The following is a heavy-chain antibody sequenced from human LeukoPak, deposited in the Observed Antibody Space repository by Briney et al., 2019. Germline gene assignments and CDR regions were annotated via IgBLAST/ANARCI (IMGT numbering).Heavy chain of an antibody. CDR2: FDPEDGET. J-gene: IGHJ3*02. CDR1: GYTLTELS. Sequence: GASVKVSCKVSGYTLTELSMHWVRQAPGKGLEWMGGFDPEDGETIYAQKFQGRVTMTEDTSTDTAYMELSSLRSEDTAVYYCARDRSGSSGYYGAFDIWGQGTMVTVSS. V-gene: IGHV1-24*01. CDR3: ARDRSGSSGYYGAFDI. D-gene: IGHD3-22*01.